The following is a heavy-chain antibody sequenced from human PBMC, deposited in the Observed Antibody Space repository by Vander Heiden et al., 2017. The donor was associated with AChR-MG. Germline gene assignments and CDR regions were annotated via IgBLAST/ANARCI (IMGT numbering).Heavy chain of an antibody. Sequence: QVQLVQSGAAVKKPGSSVKVSCKASGGTFSSYAISCVRQAPGKGLEWMGGIIPIFGTANYAQKFQGRVTITADESTSTAYMELSSLRSEDTAVYYCARSSYYGGINPYYYYYYGMDVWGQGTTVTVSS. CDR1: GGTFSSYA. CDR3: ARSSYYGGINPYYYYYYGMDV. CDR2: IIPIFGTA. V-gene: IGHV1-69*01. J-gene: IGHJ6*02. D-gene: IGHD4-17*01.